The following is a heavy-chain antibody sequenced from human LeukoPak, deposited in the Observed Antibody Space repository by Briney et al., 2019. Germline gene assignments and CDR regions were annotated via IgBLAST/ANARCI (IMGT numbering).Heavy chain of an antibody. Sequence: ASVKVSCKASGGTFSSYTISWVRQAPGQGLEWMGRIIPILGIANYAQKFQGRVTITADKSTSTAYMELSSLRSEDTAAYYCARDDSSSWTFDYWGQGTLVTVSS. J-gene: IGHJ4*02. CDR3: ARDDSSSWTFDY. V-gene: IGHV1-69*04. D-gene: IGHD6-13*01. CDR2: IIPILGIA. CDR1: GGTFSSYT.